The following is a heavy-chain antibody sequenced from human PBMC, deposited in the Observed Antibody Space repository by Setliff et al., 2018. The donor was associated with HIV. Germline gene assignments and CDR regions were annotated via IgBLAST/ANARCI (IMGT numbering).Heavy chain of an antibody. CDR2: IYHSGST. D-gene: IGHD5-18*01. CDR3: ARRGKTENSYVLNWFDP. J-gene: IGHJ5*02. Sequence: SETLSLTCAVSGGSISSNWWSWVRQSPGKGLEWIGEIYHSGSTHYNPSLQSRVTISVDKSKSQFSLKLNSVTAADTAMYYCARRGKTENSYVLNWFDPWGQGILVTVSS. CDR1: GGSISSNW. V-gene: IGHV4-4*02.